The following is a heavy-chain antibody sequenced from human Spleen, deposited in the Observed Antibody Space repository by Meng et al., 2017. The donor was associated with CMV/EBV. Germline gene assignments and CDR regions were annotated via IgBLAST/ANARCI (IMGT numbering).Heavy chain of an antibody. CDR2: IIPVLAIA. CDR3: ARDLRSWRGADFRDDCSSTSCYTGWFDP. Sequence: SVKVSCKASGGTFSSYAIGWVRQAPGQGLEWMGGIIPVLAIANYAQKFRGRVTITADKSTSTAYMELSSLRSEDTAVYYCARDLRSWRGADFRDDCSSTSCYTGWFDPWGQGTLVTVSS. J-gene: IGHJ5*02. D-gene: IGHD2-2*02. CDR1: GGTFSSYA. V-gene: IGHV1-69*10.